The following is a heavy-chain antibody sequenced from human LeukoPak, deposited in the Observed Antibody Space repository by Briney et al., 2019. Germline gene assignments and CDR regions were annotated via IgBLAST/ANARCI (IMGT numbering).Heavy chain of an antibody. Sequence: SETLSLTCTVSGGSISSSSYYWGWIRQPPGKGLEWIGSIYYSGSTYYNPSLKSRVTISVDTSKNQFSLKLSSVTAADTAVYYCARQAYDFWSGYWEYFQHWGQGTLVTVSS. CDR1: GGSISSSSYY. V-gene: IGHV4-39*01. CDR3: ARQAYDFWSGYWEYFQH. J-gene: IGHJ1*01. CDR2: IYYSGST. D-gene: IGHD3-3*01.